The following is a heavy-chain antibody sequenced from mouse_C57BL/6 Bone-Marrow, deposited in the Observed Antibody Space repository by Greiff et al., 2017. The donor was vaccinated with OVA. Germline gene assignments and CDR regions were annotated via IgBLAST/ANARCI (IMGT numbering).Heavy chain of an antibody. J-gene: IGHJ3*01. CDR3: VSDAY. CDR2: IYPRSGNT. V-gene: IGHV1-81*01. CDR1: GYTFTSYG. Sequence: VKLQESGAELARPGASVKLSCKASGYTFTSYGISWVKQRTGQGLEWIGEIYPRSGNTYYNKKFKGKATLTADKSSSTAYMELRSLTSEDSAVYFCVSDAYWGQGTLVTVSA.